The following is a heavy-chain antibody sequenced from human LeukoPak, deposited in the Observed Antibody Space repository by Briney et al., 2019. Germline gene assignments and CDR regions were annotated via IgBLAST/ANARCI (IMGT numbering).Heavy chain of an antibody. CDR1: GGSMNGGLYY. Sequence: SETLSLTCSVSGGSMNGGLYYWAWIRQSPGKGLEWIRSAFNSGSTSYNPSLKSRVTISVDTSKNQFSLKLTSVTAADTAVYYCARNATTVNHVYKYFDYWGQGALVTVSS. D-gene: IGHD4-17*01. CDR3: ARNATTVNHVYKYFDY. V-gene: IGHV4-39*01. CDR2: AFNSGST. J-gene: IGHJ4*02.